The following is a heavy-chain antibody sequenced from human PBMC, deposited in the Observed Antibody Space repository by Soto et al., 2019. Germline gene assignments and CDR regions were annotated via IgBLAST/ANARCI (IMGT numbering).Heavy chain of an antibody. CDR3: ARKLISHYGLDA. V-gene: IGHV4-59*01. Sequence: PSETLSLTCTVSGGSISSYYWSWVRQPPGKGLEWIGYIYYSGSTNYNPSLKSRFTISVDTSKSQFSLKLNSVTAADTAVYYCARKLISHYGLDAWGQGTTVTVSS. D-gene: IGHD1-26*01. J-gene: IGHJ6*02. CDR1: GGSISSYY. CDR2: IYYSGST.